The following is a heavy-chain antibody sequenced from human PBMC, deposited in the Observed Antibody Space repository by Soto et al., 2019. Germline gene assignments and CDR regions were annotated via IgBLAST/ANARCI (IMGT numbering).Heavy chain of an antibody. CDR2: IYYSGST. D-gene: IGHD2-15*01. CDR1: GGSISSGGYY. V-gene: IGHV4-31*03. J-gene: IGHJ4*02. CDR3: AGASGGWSGGSCYEYYFDY. Sequence: QVQLQESGPGLVKPSQTLSLTCTVSGGSISSGGYYWTWIRQHPGKGLEWIGYIYYSGSTYYNPSRKIRFNLSGDTSKNQFSLKLSSVTAADTAVYYCAGASGGWSGGSCYEYYFDYWGQGTLVTVSS.